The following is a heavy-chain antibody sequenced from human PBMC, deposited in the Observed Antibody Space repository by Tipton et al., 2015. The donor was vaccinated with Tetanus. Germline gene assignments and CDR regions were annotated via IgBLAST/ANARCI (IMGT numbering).Heavy chain of an antibody. CDR2: ISGSGYDT. Sequence: SLRLSCAASGFTFNSYDMSWVRRAPGKGLEWVSAISGSGYDTYYADSVRARFTISRDNSKNTLYLQMGGLRADDTAIYYCAKGMGGGGDCCAFDSWGQGTLATVSS. V-gene: IGHV3-23*01. CDR1: GFTFNSYD. J-gene: IGHJ4*02. CDR3: AKGMGGGGDCCAFDS. D-gene: IGHD2-21*02.